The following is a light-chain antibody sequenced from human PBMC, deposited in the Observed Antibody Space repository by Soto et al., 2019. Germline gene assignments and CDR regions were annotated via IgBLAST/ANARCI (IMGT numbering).Light chain of an antibody. CDR3: SSYTSSRTRGV. V-gene: IGLV2-14*01. Sequence: QSVLTQPASVAGSPGQSITISCTGTSSDVGGYNYVSWYQQHPGKAPKLMIYDVSNRPSGVSNRFSCSKSGNTASLTISWLQAEDEADYYCSSYTSSRTRGVFGGGTKLTVL. CDR1: SSDVGGYNY. CDR2: DVS. J-gene: IGLJ2*01.